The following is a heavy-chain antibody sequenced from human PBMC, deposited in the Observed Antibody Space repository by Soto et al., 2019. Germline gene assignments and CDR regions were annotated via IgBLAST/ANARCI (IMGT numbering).Heavy chain of an antibody. D-gene: IGHD3-16*01. CDR1: GFSLSPYW. Sequence: EVHLEESGGGLVQPGGSLRLSCAASGFSLSPYWMHWVRQVPGRGLEWVARLSSDGFGAAYADSVKGRFFISRDIARNTLSLQMNCLRADDTAVYYCARDLGGPDYWGRGTSVTVSS. CDR2: LSSDGFGA. V-gene: IGHV3-74*03. CDR3: ARDLGGPDY. J-gene: IGHJ4*02.